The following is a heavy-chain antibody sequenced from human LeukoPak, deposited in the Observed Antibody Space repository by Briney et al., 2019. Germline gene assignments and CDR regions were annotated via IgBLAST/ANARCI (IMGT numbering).Heavy chain of an antibody. V-gene: IGHV3-30*02. CDR3: AKDYSKTSYYGSGTYYRPNWFDP. Sequence: GGSLRLSCAASGFTFSNYRMHWVRQAPGKGLEWVAFIRYDGSNKYYADSVKGRFTISRDNSKNTLYLQMNSLRAEDTAVYYCAKDYSKTSYYGSGTYYRPNWFDPWGQGTLVTVSS. J-gene: IGHJ5*02. CDR2: IRYDGSNK. CDR1: GFTFSNYR. D-gene: IGHD3-10*01.